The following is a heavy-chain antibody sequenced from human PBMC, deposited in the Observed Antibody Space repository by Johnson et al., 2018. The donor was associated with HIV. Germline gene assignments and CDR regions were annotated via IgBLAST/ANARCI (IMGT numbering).Heavy chain of an antibody. V-gene: IGHV3-30*04. CDR3: ARERRPWGPDAFDI. D-gene: IGHD3-16*01. CDR2: ISYDGSNK. J-gene: IGHJ3*02. Sequence: QMLLVESGGGVVQPGRSLRLSCAASGFTFSSYAMHWVRQAPGKGLEWVAVISYDGSNKYYADSVKGRFTISRDNSKNTLYLKMNSLRAEDTAVYYCARERRPWGPDAFDIWGQGTMVTVSS. CDR1: GFTFSSYA.